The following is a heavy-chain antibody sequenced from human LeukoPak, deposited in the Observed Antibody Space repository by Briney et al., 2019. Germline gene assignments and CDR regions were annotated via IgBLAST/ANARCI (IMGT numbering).Heavy chain of an antibody. Sequence: GGSLRLSCAASGFTLSTYAMSWVRQTPGKGLEWVAATSSSDAGTYHADSVRGRFTISRDNSKNTLYLQMNSLRAEDAAVYFCAKAPVTSCRGAFCYPFDSWGQGTLVTVSS. CDR3: AKAPVTSCRGAFCYPFDS. D-gene: IGHD2-15*01. CDR2: TSSSDAGT. V-gene: IGHV3-23*01. CDR1: GFTLSTYA. J-gene: IGHJ4*02.